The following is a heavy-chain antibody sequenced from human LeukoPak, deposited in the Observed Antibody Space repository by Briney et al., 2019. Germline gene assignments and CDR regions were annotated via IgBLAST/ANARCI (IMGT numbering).Heavy chain of an antibody. D-gene: IGHD6-19*01. CDR1: KFTFSHYG. Sequence: GGSLRLSCTASKFTFSHYGMQWVRQAPGKGLEWVSAISGSGGSTYYADSVKGRFTISRDNSKNTLYLQMNSLRAEDTAVYYCAKGGGSGWYVRYYFDYWGQGTLVTVSS. V-gene: IGHV3-23*01. CDR2: ISGSGGST. CDR3: AKGGGSGWYVRYYFDY. J-gene: IGHJ4*02.